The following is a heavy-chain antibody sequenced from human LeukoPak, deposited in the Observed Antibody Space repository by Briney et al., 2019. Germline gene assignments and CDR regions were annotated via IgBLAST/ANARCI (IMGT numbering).Heavy chain of an antibody. V-gene: IGHV4-38-2*02. CDR1: GYSISSGYY. CDR3: ARDWSSSDWLLGY. D-gene: IGHD2-21*01. CDR2: IYHSGST. J-gene: IGHJ4*02. Sequence: SETLSLTCTVSGYSISSGYYWGWIRQPPGKGLEWIGSIYHSGSTYYNPSLKSRVTIAVDTSKNQFSLKLSSVTAADTAVYYCARDWSSSDWLLGYWGQGTLVTVSS.